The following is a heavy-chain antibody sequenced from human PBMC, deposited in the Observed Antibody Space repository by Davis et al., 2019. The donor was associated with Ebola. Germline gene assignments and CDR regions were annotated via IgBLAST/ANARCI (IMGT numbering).Heavy chain of an antibody. D-gene: IGHD3-3*01. CDR3: ARDPGRYDFWSGYRDYYYGMDV. CDR1: GFTFSSYG. Sequence: GGSLRLSCAASGFTFSSYGMHWVRQAPGKGLEWVAVIWYDGSNKYYADSVKGRFTISRDNSKNTLYLQMNSLRAEDTAVYYCARDPGRYDFWSGYRDYYYGMDVWGQGTTVTVSS. V-gene: IGHV3-33*08. CDR2: IWYDGSNK. J-gene: IGHJ6*02.